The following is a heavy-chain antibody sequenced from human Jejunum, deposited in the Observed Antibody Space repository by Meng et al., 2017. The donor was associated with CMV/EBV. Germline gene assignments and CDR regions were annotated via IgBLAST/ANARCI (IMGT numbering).Heavy chain of an antibody. Sequence: QLQLQGSGPGLVNPSETLSLTCTVSGGSISSSNYHWGWIRQPPGKGLEWIGSIYYSGITYYNPSLKSRVTISVDTSKNQFSLKLSSVTAADTAVYYCARDRTTTGVNYFDYWGQGTLVTVFS. J-gene: IGHJ4*02. CDR2: IYYSGIT. D-gene: IGHD4-23*01. V-gene: IGHV4-39*07. CDR3: ARDRTTTGVNYFDY. CDR1: GGSISSSNYH.